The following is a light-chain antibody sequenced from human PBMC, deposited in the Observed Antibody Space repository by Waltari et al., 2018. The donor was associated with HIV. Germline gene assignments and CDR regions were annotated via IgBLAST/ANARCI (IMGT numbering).Light chain of an antibody. V-gene: IGLV3-21*02. CDR2: DDS. CDR3: QVWDSSSDRYV. CDR1: NIGSES. Sequence: SYVLTQPPSVSVAPGQTARITCGGNNIGSESVHWYQQKPGQAPVVVVYDDSDRPSGIPERSSGSNSGNTATLTVSRVEAGDEAGYYCQVWDSSSDRYVFGTGTKVTVL. J-gene: IGLJ1*01.